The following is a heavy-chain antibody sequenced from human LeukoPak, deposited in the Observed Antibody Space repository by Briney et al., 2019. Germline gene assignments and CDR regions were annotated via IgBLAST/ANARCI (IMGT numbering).Heavy chain of an antibody. V-gene: IGHV4-59*01. CDR3: ARGSHPTYDSSGYHSGGAFDI. CDR1: GGSISSYY. Sequence: PSETLSLTCTVSGGSISSYYWSWIRQPPGKGLEWIGYIYYSGSTNYNPSLKSRVTISVDTSKNQFSLKLSSVTAADTAVYYCARGSHPTYDSSGYHSGGAFDIWAKGQWSPSLQ. CDR2: IYYSGST. J-gene: IGHJ3*02. D-gene: IGHD3-22*01.